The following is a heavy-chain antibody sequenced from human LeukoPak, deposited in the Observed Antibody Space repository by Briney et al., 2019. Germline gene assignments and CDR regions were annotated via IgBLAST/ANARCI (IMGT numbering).Heavy chain of an antibody. CDR1: GFTFSSYA. J-gene: IGHJ6*03. CDR2: ISGSGGST. Sequence: PGGSLRLSCAASGFTFSSYAMSWVRQAPGKGLEWVSAISGSGGSTYYADSVKGRFTISRDNSKNTLYLQMNSLRAEDTAVYYCARGGLTIFGVVNYMDVWGKGTTVTVSS. V-gene: IGHV3-23*01. D-gene: IGHD3-3*01. CDR3: ARGGLTIFGVVNYMDV.